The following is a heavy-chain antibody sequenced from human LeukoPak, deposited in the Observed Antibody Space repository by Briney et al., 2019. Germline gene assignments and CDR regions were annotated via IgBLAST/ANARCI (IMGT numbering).Heavy chain of an antibody. CDR3: ARDEYYYDSSGYYGSYYYYMDV. J-gene: IGHJ6*03. CDR2: IYTSGST. D-gene: IGHD3-22*01. V-gene: IGHV4-61*02. CDR1: GGSISSGSYY. Sequence: PSETLSLTCTVSGGSISSGSYYWSWIRQPAGKGLEWIGRIYTSGSTNYNPSLKSRVTISVDTSKNQFSLKLSSVTAADTAVYYCARDEYYYDSSGYYGSYYYYMDVWGKGTRSPSP.